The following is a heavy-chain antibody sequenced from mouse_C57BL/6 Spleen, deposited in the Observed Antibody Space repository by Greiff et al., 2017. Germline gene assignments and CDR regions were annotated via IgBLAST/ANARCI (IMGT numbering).Heavy chain of an antibody. CDR1: GFTFSNYW. CDR3: TANYYGSSRYYFDY. D-gene: IGHD1-1*01. J-gene: IGHJ2*01. Sequence: EVKVEESGGGLVQPGGSMKLSCVASGFTFSNYWMNWVRQSPEKGLEWVAQIRLKSDNYATHYAESVKGRFTISRDDSKSSVYLQMNNLRAEDTGIYYCTANYYGSSRYYFDYWGQGTTLTVSS. V-gene: IGHV6-3*01. CDR2: IRLKSDNYAT.